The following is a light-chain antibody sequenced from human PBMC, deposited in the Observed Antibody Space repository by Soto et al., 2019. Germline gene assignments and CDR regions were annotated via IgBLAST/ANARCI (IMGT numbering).Light chain of an antibody. CDR1: SSDVGGYNY. J-gene: IGLJ1*01. V-gene: IGLV2-14*01. CDR3: SSYTSINTYV. Sequence: QSALTQPASVSGSPGQSITISCTGSSSDVGGYNYVSWYQQHPDKAPKLMIYDVSNRPSGVSNRFSGSKSDNTASLTISGLQAEDEADYYCSSYTSINTYVFGTGNKVTVL. CDR2: DVS.